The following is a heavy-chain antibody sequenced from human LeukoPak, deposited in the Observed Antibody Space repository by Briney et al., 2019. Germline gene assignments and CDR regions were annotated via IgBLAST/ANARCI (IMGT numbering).Heavy chain of an antibody. Sequence: PSETLSLTRTVSGGSVSSGSYYWSWIRQPPGKGLEWIGYIYYSGSTNYNPSLKSRVTISVDTSKNQFSLKLSSVTAADMAVYYCARVKPGNWFDPWGQGTLVTVSS. J-gene: IGHJ5*02. CDR3: ARVKPGNWFDP. CDR1: GGSVSSGSYY. V-gene: IGHV4-61*01. CDR2: IYYSGST.